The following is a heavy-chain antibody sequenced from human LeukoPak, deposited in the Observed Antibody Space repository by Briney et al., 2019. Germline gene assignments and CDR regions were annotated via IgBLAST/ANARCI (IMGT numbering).Heavy chain of an antibody. CDR2: INPNSGGT. CDR3: AVNYYDSSGYFAY. D-gene: IGHD3-22*01. CDR1: GYTFTGYY. V-gene: IGHV1-2*02. J-gene: IGHJ4*02. Sequence: EASVKVSCKASGYTFTGYYMHWVRQAPGQGLEWMGWINPNSGGTNYAQKFQGRVTMTRDTSISTAYMELSRLRSDDTAVYYCAVNYYDSSGYFAYWGQGTLVTVSS.